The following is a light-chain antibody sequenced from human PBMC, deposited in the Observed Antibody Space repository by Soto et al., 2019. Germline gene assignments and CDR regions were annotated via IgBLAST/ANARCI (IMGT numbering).Light chain of an antibody. J-gene: IGKJ5*01. CDR2: AAS. V-gene: IGKV3-11*01. CDR3: QQRINWPIT. Sequence: EIALTQSPATLSLSPGERATLSCRASQSVSSYLAWCQQKPGQAPRLLIYAASNRATGIPARFSGSGSGTDFTLTISSLEPEDFAVYYCQQRINWPITFGQGTRLEIK. CDR1: QSVSSY.